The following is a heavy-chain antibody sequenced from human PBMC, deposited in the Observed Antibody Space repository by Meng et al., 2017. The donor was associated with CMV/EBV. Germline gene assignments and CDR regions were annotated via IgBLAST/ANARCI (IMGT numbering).Heavy chain of an antibody. J-gene: IGHJ3*02. D-gene: IGHD2-2*01. V-gene: IGHV3-7*01. CDR1: GFTFSSYW. CDR2: IKQDGSEK. Sequence: GESLRLSCAASGFTFSSYWMSWVRQAPGKGLEWVANIKQDGSEKYHVDSVKGRFTISRDNAKHALYLQMNSLRAEDTAVYYCARNLIYCSSTSCYEGGAFDIWGQGTMVTVSS. CDR3: ARNLIYCSSTSCYEGGAFDI.